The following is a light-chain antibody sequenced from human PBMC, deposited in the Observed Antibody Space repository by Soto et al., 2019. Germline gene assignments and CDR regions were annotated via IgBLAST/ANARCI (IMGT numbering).Light chain of an antibody. J-gene: IGLJ1*01. V-gene: IGLV1-44*01. CDR1: SSNIGSDA. Sequence: QSVLSQPPSVSGTPAQRVTISCSGSSSNIGSDAVNWYQQFPGTAPKLLIYTNNQRPSGVPDRFSGSKSGTSASLAISGLQSEEEADYYCATWDNSLNGYVFGAGTKLTVL. CDR2: TNN. CDR3: ATWDNSLNGYV.